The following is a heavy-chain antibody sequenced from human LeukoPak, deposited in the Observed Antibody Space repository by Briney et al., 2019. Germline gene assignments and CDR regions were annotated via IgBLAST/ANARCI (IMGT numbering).Heavy chain of an antibody. CDR1: GYTFTGYY. CDR2: INPNSGGT. J-gene: IGHJ4*02. Sequence: GASVKVSCKASGYTFTGYYMHWVRQAPGQGLEWMGWINPNSGGTNYAQKFQGRVTMTRDTSISTAYMELSRLRSDDTAVYYGARAADGCGGHGGARTGPIYFDYWGQGTLVTVSS. V-gene: IGHV1-2*02. CDR3: ARAADGCGGHGGARTGPIYFDY. D-gene: IGHD2-8*02.